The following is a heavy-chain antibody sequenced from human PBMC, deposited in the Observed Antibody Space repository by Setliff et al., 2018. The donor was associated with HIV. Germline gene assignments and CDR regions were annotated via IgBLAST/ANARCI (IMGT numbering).Heavy chain of an antibody. D-gene: IGHD3-3*01. Sequence: SETLSLTCSVSGGSFSGYYWSWIRQPPGKGLEWIGYIYIYNSGSTNYNPSLTSRVTISADTSRNQFSLKLTSVTAADTAIYYCARGVSFDYWGQGTLVTVSS. CDR2: IYIYNSGST. J-gene: IGHJ4*02. CDR1: GGSFSGYY. V-gene: IGHV4-59*01. CDR3: ARGVSFDY.